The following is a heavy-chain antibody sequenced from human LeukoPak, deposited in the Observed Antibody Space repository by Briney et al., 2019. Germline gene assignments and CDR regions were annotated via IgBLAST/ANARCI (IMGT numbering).Heavy chain of an antibody. Sequence: PGGSLRLSCAASGFTFSIYAMSWVRQAPGKGLEWVSAISGSGGSTYYADSVKGRFTISRDNSKNTLYLQMNSLRAEDTAVYYYANPNIVATIASYYMDVWGKGTTVTVSS. J-gene: IGHJ6*03. CDR1: GFTFSIYA. CDR2: ISGSGGST. V-gene: IGHV3-23*01. D-gene: IGHD5-12*01. CDR3: ANPNIVATIASYYMDV.